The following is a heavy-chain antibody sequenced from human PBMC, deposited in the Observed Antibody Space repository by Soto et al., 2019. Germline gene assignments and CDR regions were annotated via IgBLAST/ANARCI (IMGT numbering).Heavy chain of an antibody. Sequence: PGESLKISCTGSGYAFTSYWIGWVRQMPGKGLEWMGTIYPGDSDTRYSPSFQGQVSMSADKSISTAYLQWSSLKASDSAMYYCARPDSLYGNYDCWGEGTLVTVSS. CDR2: IYPGDSDT. V-gene: IGHV5-51*01. J-gene: IGHJ4*02. D-gene: IGHD4-17*01. CDR1: GYAFTSYW. CDR3: ARPDSLYGNYDC.